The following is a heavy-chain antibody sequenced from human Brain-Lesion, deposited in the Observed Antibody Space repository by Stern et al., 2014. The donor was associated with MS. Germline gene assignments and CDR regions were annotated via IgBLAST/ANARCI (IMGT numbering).Heavy chain of an antibody. J-gene: IGHJ5*01. D-gene: IGHD3-10*01. V-gene: IGHV3-74*02. CDR3: ARGERWFDS. CDR1: GFTFGNYW. Sequence: EVQLVESGGGLVQPGGSLRLSCAASGFTFGNYWMHWVRQAPGKGLVWVSRVNNDGRRTSYADSVKGRFTMSRDNAKNTLYLQMNSLRVEDTAIYYCARGERWFDSWGQGTLVTVSS. CDR2: VNNDGRRT.